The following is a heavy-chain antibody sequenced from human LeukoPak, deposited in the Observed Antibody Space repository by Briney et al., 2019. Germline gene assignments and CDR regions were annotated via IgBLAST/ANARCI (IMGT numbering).Heavy chain of an antibody. J-gene: IGHJ5*02. CDR3: ASSRLGGWFDP. CDR2: IYYSGST. CDR1: GGSISSSSYY. Sequence: SETLSLTCTVSGGSISSSSYYWGWIRQPPGKGLEWIGSIYYSGSTYYNPSLKSRVTISVDTSKNQFSLKLSSVTAADTAVYYCASSRLGGWFDPWGQGTLVTVSS. D-gene: IGHD3-16*01. V-gene: IGHV4-39*07.